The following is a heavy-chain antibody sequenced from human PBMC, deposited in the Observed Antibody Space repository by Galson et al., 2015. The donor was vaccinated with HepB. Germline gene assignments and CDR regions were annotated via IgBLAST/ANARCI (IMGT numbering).Heavy chain of an antibody. V-gene: IGHV3-30*03. Sequence: SLRLSCAASGFTFSSYGMHWVRQAPGKGLEWVAVISYGGSNKNYADSVKGRFTISRDNSKNTLYLQMNRLRGGDTAVYYCARVGRTTATTWGQGSRVTVSS. CDR2: ISYGGSNK. D-gene: IGHD1-1*01. J-gene: IGHJ4*02. CDR1: GFTFSSYG. CDR3: ARVGRTTATT.